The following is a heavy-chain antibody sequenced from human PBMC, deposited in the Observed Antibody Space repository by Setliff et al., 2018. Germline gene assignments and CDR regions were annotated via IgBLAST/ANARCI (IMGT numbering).Heavy chain of an antibody. D-gene: IGHD4-17*01. CDR3: AREVLSTVVAWDY. V-gene: IGHV1-2*02. CDR2: INPNSGDT. CDR1: GNTFTGYY. Sequence: ASVKVSCKASGNTFTGYYIHWLRQAPGQGLEWMGCINPNSGDTTFAQKFQGRVTITRDTSNSTDYMDLSRLTSDDTAVYHCAREVLSTVVAWDYWGQGTLVTVS. J-gene: IGHJ4*02.